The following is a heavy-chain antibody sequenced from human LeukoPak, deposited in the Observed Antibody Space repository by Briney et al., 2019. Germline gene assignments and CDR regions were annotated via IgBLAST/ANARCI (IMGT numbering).Heavy chain of an antibody. D-gene: IGHD3-9*01. V-gene: IGHV3-48*01. Sequence: GALLLSCAASGFTFSSSHMNWVRQAPGKGLEWVSFISSSTSSIYYADSVKGRFTISRDNAKNSLYLQMNSLRAEDTAVYYCARTPILTGYYYYYYYYMDVWGKGTTVTVSS. CDR1: GFTFSSSH. J-gene: IGHJ6*03. CDR3: ARTPILTGYYYYYYYYMDV. CDR2: ISSSTSSI.